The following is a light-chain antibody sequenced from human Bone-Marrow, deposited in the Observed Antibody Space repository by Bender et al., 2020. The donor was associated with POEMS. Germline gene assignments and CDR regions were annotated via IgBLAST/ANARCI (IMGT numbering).Light chain of an antibody. J-gene: IGLJ3*02. CDR3: VAWDASLNGWV. CDR1: GSNIGGYP. Sequence: QSVLTQPPSMSAAPGQKVTISCSGSGSNIGGYPVNWYQHLPGTAPKLLIYGNRQRPSGVPDRFSGSKSGTSASLAITGLQSDDEAIYFCVAWDASLNGWVFGGGTKLTVL. CDR2: GNR. V-gene: IGLV1-44*01.